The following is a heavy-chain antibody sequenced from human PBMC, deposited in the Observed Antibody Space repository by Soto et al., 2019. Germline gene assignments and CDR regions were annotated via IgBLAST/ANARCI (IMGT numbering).Heavy chain of an antibody. CDR3: AKVDYYDSSGPVDY. J-gene: IGHJ4*02. D-gene: IGHD3-22*01. V-gene: IGHV3-30*04. Sequence: PGGSLRLSCSASGFTFSSYAMHWVRQAPGKGLEWVAVISYDGSNKYYADSVKGRFTISRDNSKNTLYLQMNSLRAEDTAVYYCAKVDYYDSSGPVDYWGQGTLVTVSS. CDR2: ISYDGSNK. CDR1: GFTFSSYA.